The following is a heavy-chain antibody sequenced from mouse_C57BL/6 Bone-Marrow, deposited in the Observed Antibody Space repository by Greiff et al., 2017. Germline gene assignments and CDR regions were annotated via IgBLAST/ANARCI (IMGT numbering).Heavy chain of an antibody. D-gene: IGHD2-1*01. CDR3: ASDFYGNYVAWFAY. V-gene: IGHV5-4*03. CDR1: GFTFSSYA. Sequence: EVKLVESGGGLVKPGGSLKLSCEASGFTFSSYAMSWVRQTPEKRLEWVATISDGGSYTYYPDNVKGRFTIYRDNAKNTLYLQMSHLKSEDTAMYYGASDFYGNYVAWFAYWGQGTLVTVSA. J-gene: IGHJ3*01. CDR2: ISDGGSYT.